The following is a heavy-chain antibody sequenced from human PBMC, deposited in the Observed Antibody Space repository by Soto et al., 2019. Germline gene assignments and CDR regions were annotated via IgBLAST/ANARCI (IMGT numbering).Heavy chain of an antibody. CDR1: GFTFSSYG. V-gene: IGHV3-33*01. Sequence: QVQLVESGGGVVQPGRSLRLSCAASGFTFSSYGMHWVRQAPGKGLEWVAVIWYDGSNKYYADSVKGRFTISRDNSKNTLYLQMNSLRAEDTAVYYCARDIRIGYFDYWGQGTLVTVSS. D-gene: IGHD2-15*01. CDR3: ARDIRIGYFDY. CDR2: IWYDGSNK. J-gene: IGHJ4*02.